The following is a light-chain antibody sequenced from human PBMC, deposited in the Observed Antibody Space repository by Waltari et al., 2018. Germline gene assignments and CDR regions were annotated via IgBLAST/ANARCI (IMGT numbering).Light chain of an antibody. CDR2: DTS. CDR1: QTIYNS. CDR3: QQSYTLPYT. V-gene: IGKV1-39*01. J-gene: IGKJ2*01. Sequence: DIQMTQSTSPLSASVGDTVTITCRASQTIYNSLNWYQHKPGKAPKLLISDTSTLQSGVPSRFSGRGSGTEFTLTISRLQPEDFGTYYCQQSYTLPYTFGQGTKLDI.